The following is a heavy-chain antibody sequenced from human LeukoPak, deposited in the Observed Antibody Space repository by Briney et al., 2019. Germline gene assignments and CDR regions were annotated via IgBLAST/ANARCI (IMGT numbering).Heavy chain of an antibody. V-gene: IGHV1-69*06. Sequence: SVKVSCKASGGTFNNYALNWVRQAPGQGLEWMGRIIPIFDTANYAQKFQGRVTITADKSTSTAYMELSSLRSDDTAVYYCARPQEEDGYNYNWAFDYWGQGTLVTVSS. CDR2: IIPIFDTA. CDR3: ARPQEEDGYNYNWAFDY. J-gene: IGHJ4*02. D-gene: IGHD5-24*01. CDR1: GGTFNNYA.